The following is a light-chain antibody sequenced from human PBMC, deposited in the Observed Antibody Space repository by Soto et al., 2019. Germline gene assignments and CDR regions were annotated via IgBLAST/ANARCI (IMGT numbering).Light chain of an antibody. J-gene: IGKJ1*01. CDR1: QSVSSY. V-gene: IGKV3-11*01. CDR3: QQRSNWPRTWT. Sequence: EIVLTQSPATLSLYPGERATLSCRASQSVSSYLAWYQQKPSQAPRLLIYDASNRATGIPARFSGSGSVTDFPLTISSLEPEDFAVYYCQQRSNWPRTWTFGQGTKVDIK. CDR2: DAS.